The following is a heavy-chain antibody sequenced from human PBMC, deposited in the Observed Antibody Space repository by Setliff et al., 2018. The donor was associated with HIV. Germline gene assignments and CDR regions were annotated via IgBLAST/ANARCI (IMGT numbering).Heavy chain of an antibody. D-gene: IGHD1-26*01. V-gene: IGHV3-30*02. CDR1: GFTFSGFG. CDR2: IWFDGSNK. J-gene: IGHJ4*02. Sequence: GGSLRLSCVASGFTFSGFGMHWVRQAPGKGLEWVAVIWFDGSNKYYADSVKGRFIISRDNSKNTLYLQMNSLRAEDTAVYYCAKMSEGWSATPYYFDYWGQGTLVTVSS. CDR3: AKMSEGWSATPYYFDY.